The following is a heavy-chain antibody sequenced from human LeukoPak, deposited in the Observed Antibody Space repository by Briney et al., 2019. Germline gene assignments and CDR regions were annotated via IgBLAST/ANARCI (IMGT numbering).Heavy chain of an antibody. J-gene: IGHJ6*03. V-gene: IGHV1-24*01. CDR1: GYTLTELS. D-gene: IGHD2-15*01. Sequence: ASVKVSCKVSGYTLTELSMHWVRQAPGKGLEWMGGFDPEDGETIYAQKFQGRVTMTEDTSTDTAYMELSSLRSEDTAVYYCATTNPYCSGGSCYSSYYYYMDVWGKGTTVTVSS. CDR2: FDPEDGET. CDR3: ATTNPYCSGGSCYSSYYYYMDV.